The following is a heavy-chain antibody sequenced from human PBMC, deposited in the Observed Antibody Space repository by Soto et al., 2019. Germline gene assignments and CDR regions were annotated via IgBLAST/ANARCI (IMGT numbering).Heavy chain of an antibody. D-gene: IGHD6-19*01. Sequence: AQLKVSWKAPGYTFAGYYMNWVRQAPGQGLEWIDSINPNSGGTNYAQKFQGRVTMTRGTSISTAYMELSRLRSDDAAVYYCASRYSSGWYYFDYWGQGTLVTVAS. CDR1: GYTFAGYY. CDR2: INPNSGGT. V-gene: IGHV1-2*02. CDR3: ASRYSSGWYYFDY. J-gene: IGHJ4*02.